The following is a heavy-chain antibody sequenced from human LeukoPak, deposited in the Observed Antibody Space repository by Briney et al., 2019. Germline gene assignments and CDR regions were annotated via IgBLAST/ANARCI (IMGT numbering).Heavy chain of an antibody. CDR3: ASRCSHSSCVYSDYGLDV. V-gene: IGHV3-48*01. CDR1: GFTFNNCG. CDR2: ISSSSSNI. J-gene: IGHJ6*02. D-gene: IGHD2-15*01. Sequence: PGGSLRLSCAASGFTFNNCGMNWVRQAPGKGLEWVSYISSSSSNIYYADSVEGRFTVSRDNARKSLYLQMNNLRAEDTAVYYCASRCSHSSCVYSDYGLDVWGQGTTVTVSS.